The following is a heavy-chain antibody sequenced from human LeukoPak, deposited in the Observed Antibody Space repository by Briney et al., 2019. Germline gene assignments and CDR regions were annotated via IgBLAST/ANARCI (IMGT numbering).Heavy chain of an antibody. J-gene: IGHJ5*02. CDR3: ARVWIQLWLRWFDP. Sequence: SETLSLTCTVSGGSISSSSYYWGWIRQPPGKGLEWIGSIYYSGSTNYNPSLKSRVTVSVDTSKNQFSLKLSSVTAADTAVYYCARVWIQLWLRWFDPWGQGTLVTVSS. D-gene: IGHD5-18*01. CDR2: IYYSGST. CDR1: GGSISSSSYY. V-gene: IGHV4-39*07.